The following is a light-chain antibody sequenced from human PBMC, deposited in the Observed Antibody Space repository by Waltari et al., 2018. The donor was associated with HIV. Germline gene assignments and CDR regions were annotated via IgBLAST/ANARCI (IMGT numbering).Light chain of an antibody. CDR2: DVD. V-gene: IGLV2-11*01. CDR1: SRDVGGYVS. CDR3: CSYAGSYTYV. J-gene: IGLJ1*01. Sequence: QSALTQPRSVSGSPGQSVTISCTGTSRDVGGYVSVSWYQQHPGKAPKLVIYDVDKRPSGVPDRFSGSKSGNTASLTISGLQAEDEVDYYCCSYAGSYTYVFGTGTKVTVL.